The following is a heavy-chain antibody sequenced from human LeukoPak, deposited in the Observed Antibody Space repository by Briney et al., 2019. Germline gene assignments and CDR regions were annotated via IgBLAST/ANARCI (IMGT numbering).Heavy chain of an antibody. J-gene: IGHJ4*02. CDR3: TRLLEGPTSFDY. V-gene: IGHV3-74*01. D-gene: IGHD3-3*01. CDR2: INSDGSST. Sequence: PGGSLRLSCAASGFTFSSYWMHWVRQAPGKGLVWVSRINSDGSSTSYADSVKGRFTISRDNAKNTAYLQMNSLKPEDTAIYYCTRLLEGPTSFDYWGQGTLVTVSS. CDR1: GFTFSSYW.